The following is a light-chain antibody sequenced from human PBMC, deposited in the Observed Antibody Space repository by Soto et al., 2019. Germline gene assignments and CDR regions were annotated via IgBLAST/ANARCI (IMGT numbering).Light chain of an antibody. CDR2: EVS. CDR1: SSDVGGHDY. V-gene: IGLV2-14*01. Sequence: QSVLTQPASVSGSPGQSITISCTGSSSDVGGHDYVSWSQQHPGKAPKLLIYEVSNRPSGVSNRFSASKSGNTASLTISGLQPEDEADYYCSSYPSRKTWMFGGGTKVTVL. J-gene: IGLJ3*02. CDR3: SSYPSRKTWM.